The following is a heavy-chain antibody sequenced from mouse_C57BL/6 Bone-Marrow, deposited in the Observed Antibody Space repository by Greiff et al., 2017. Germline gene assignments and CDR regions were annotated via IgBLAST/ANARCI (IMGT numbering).Heavy chain of an antibody. D-gene: IGHD2-12*01. CDR3: ARDLELYDC. CDR1: GFTFSSYA. V-gene: IGHV5-4*01. J-gene: IGHJ2*01. CDR2: ISDGGSYT. Sequence: EVKLQESGGGLVKPGGSLKLSCAASGFTFSSYAMSWVRQTPEKRLEWVATISDGGSYTYYPDNVKGRFTISRDNAKNHLYLQMSHLKSEDTAMYYCARDLELYDCWGQGTTLTGSS.